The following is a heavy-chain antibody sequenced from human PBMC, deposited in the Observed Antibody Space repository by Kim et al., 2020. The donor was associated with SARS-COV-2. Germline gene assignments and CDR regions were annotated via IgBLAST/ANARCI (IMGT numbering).Heavy chain of an antibody. V-gene: IGHV3-30*04. CDR3: AREEQLVPAYYYYYYGMDV. CDR1: GFTFSSYA. D-gene: IGHD6-13*01. J-gene: IGHJ6*02. CDR2: ISYDGSNK. Sequence: GGSLRLSCAASGFTFSSYAMHWVRQAPGKGLEWVAVISYDGSNKYYADSVKGRFTISRDNSKNTLYLQMNSLRAEDTAVYYCAREEQLVPAYYYYYYGMDVWGQGTTVTVSS.